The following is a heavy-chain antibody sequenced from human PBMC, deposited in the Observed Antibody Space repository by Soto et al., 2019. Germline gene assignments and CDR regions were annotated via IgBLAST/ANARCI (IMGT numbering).Heavy chain of an antibody. CDR3: ARARPGYYFDY. CDR2: ISSGSGYI. CDR1: GLTFNTEG. Sequence: GGSLRLSCPASGLTFNTEGMNWVRQAPGQGLEWVSYISSGSGYIYYADSVKGRFTISRDNAKNSLYLEMNSLRAEDTAVYYCARARPGYYFDYWGQGTLVTVSS. D-gene: IGHD7-27*01. J-gene: IGHJ4*02. V-gene: IGHV3-21*05.